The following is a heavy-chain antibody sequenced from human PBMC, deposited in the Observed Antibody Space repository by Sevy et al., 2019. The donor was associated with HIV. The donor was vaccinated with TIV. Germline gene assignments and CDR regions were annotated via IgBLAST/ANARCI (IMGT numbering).Heavy chain of an antibody. D-gene: IGHD3-10*01. CDR1: GGSISSGGYY. Sequence: SETLSLTCTVSGGSISSGGYYWSWIRQHPGKGLEWIGYIYYSGSTYYNPSLKSRVTISVDTSKNQFPLKLSSVTAADTAVYYCARLITMVRGVSLHYGMDVWGQGTTVTVSS. CDR3: ARLITMVRGVSLHYGMDV. J-gene: IGHJ6*02. CDR2: IYYSGST. V-gene: IGHV4-31*03.